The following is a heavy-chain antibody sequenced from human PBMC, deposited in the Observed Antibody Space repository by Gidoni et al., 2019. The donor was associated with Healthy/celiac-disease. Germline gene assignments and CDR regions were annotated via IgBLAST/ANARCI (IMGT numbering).Heavy chain of an antibody. Sequence: QVQLQESGPGLVKPSQTLSLTCTVSGGSISSGGYYWSWIRQHPGKGLEWIGYIYYSGSTYYNPSLKSRVTISVDTSKNQFSLKLSSVTAADTAVYYCARGSPDYYDSSGPANKWGQGTLVTVSS. J-gene: IGHJ4*02. D-gene: IGHD3-22*01. CDR3: ARGSPDYYDSSGPANK. CDR1: GGSISSGGYY. CDR2: IYYSGST. V-gene: IGHV4-31*03.